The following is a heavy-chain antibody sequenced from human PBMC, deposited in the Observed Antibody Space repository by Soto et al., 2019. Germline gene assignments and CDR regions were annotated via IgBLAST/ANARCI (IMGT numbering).Heavy chain of an antibody. CDR2: TSYDGSDK. CDR1: GFTFRSYV. V-gene: IGHV3-30*19. D-gene: IGHD3-16*01. CDR3: ARWGTTGGLDV. Sequence: QVQLVESGGGVVQPGTSLRVSCVGSGFTFRSYVIHWVRQAPGKGLEWVALTSYDGSDKYYGDSVRGRFTISRDNSRNTVDLQMDSLRREDTALYYCARWGTTGGLDVWGQGTLVSVSS. J-gene: IGHJ1*01.